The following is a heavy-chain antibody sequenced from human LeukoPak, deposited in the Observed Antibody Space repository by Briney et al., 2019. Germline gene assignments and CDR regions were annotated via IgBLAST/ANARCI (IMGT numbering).Heavy chain of an antibody. J-gene: IGHJ3*02. Sequence: SETLSLTCTVSGGSISSYYWSWIRQPPGKGLEWIGYIYYSGSTNYNPSLKSRVTISVDTSKNQFSLKLSSVTAADTAVYYCARVYTRWDAFDIWGQGTMVTVSS. CDR1: GGSISSYY. CDR3: ARVYTRWDAFDI. V-gene: IGHV4-59*01. D-gene: IGHD3-16*01. CDR2: IYYSGST.